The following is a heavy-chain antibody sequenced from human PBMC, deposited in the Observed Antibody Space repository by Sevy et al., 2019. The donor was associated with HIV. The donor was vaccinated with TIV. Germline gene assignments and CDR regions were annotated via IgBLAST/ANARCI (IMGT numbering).Heavy chain of an antibody. J-gene: IGHJ6*02. CDR2: IQSKTDGGST. CDR1: RFTFSKAW. CDR3: TSSSGGDSGNEPRSLSDMSYYYGMDV. Sequence: GGSLRLSCVASRFTFSKAWMSWVRQAPGKGLEWVGRIQSKTDGGSTDYAAPVKGRFTISRVDSKNTSYLQMDSLQTEDTGVYFCTSSSGGDSGNEPRSLSDMSYYYGMDVWGQGTTVTVSS. D-gene: IGHD5-12*01. V-gene: IGHV3-15*01.